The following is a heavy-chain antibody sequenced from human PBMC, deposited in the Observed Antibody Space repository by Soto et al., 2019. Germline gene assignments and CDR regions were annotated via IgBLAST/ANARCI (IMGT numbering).Heavy chain of an antibody. CDR1: GDSISSGSYY. J-gene: IGHJ6*02. CDR2: VFYSGST. CDR3: ARSRDSILVNGMDV. Sequence: QVRLQESGPVLVKPSQTLSLTCSVSGDSISSGSYYWIWFRQHPGESLEWVGSVFYSGSTHYNPSLNSRGTMSVDRSKNQCSLKLSSVTAADTAVYYCARSRDSILVNGMDVWGQGTTVTVSS. V-gene: IGHV4-31*03.